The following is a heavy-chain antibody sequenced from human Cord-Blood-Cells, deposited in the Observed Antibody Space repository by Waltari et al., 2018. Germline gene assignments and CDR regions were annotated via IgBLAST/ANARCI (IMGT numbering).Heavy chain of an antibody. D-gene: IGHD6-13*01. Sequence: EVQLVESGGGLVQPGGSLRLPCAASGFTLSIYEMNLVRQAPGKGLEWVSYISSSGSTIYYADSVKGRFTISRDNAKNSLYLQMNSLRAEDTAVYYCAREGVAAADLDYWGQGTLVTVSS. V-gene: IGHV3-48*03. CDR2: ISSSGSTI. CDR3: AREGVAAADLDY. J-gene: IGHJ4*02. CDR1: GFTLSIYE.